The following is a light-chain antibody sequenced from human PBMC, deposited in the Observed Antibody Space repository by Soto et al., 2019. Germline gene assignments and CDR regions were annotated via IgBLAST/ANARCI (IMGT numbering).Light chain of an antibody. J-gene: IGKJ4*01. CDR1: HTVSSS. CDR2: GAS. Sequence: EIVMTQSPATLSVSPGERATLSCRASHTVSSSLAWYQQKPGQAPRLLIYGASTGATDIPARFSGSGSGTDFSLTISSLQSEDFAVSYCLQYHNWPLTFGGGTKVDIK. V-gene: IGKV3-15*01. CDR3: LQYHNWPLT.